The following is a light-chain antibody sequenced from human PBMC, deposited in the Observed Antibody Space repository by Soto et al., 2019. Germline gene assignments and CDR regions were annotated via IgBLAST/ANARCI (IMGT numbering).Light chain of an antibody. CDR2: AAS. V-gene: IGKV1-12*01. CDR1: QGISSW. J-gene: IGKJ5*01. CDR3: QQTNSFPIT. Sequence: VPVTCRASQGISSWLAWYQQKPGKAPKLLIYAASSLQSGVPSRFSGSTSGTDFTLTISSLQPEDFATYYCQQTNSFPITVGQGTRLEIK.